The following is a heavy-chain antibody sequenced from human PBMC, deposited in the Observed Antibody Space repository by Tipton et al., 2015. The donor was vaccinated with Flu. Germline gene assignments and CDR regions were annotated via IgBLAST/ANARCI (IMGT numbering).Heavy chain of an antibody. CDR3: ARTSYYFDY. V-gene: IGHV4-30-2*01. J-gene: IGHJ4*02. CDR1: GGSISSGGYS. Sequence: TLSLTCAVSGGSISSGGYSWSWIRQPPGKGLEWIGYTYHSGSTYYNPSLKSRVTISVDRSKNQFSLKLSSVTAADTAVYYCARTSYYFDYWGQGTLVTVSS. CDR2: TYHSGST.